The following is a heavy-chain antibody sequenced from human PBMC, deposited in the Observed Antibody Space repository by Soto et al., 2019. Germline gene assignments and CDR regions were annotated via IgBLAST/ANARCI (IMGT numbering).Heavy chain of an antibody. J-gene: IGHJ5*02. CDR1: GRTFTSYA. D-gene: IGHD2-15*01. CDR2: IIPIFGTA. CDR3: ARAGGNAAGAWFDP. V-gene: IGHV1-69*13. Sequence: SVKVSCKASGRTFTSYAIRWVRQAPGQGLEWMGGIIPIFGTANYAQKFQGRVTITADESTSTAYMELSSLRSEDTAVYYCARAGGNAAGAWFDPWGKGTLVTSPQ.